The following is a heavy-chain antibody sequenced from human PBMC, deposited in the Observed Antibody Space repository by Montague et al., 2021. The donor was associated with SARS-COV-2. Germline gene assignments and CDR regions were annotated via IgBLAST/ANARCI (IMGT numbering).Heavy chain of an antibody. J-gene: IGHJ5*02. Sequence: SETLSLTCAVYGGSFSGYYWSWIRQPPGKGLEWIGEINHSGSTNCNPSLKSRVTISVDTSKNQFSLKLSSVTAAGTAVYYCARGYDYVWGSYRYLHWFDPWGQGTLVTVSS. CDR2: INHSGST. D-gene: IGHD3-16*02. V-gene: IGHV4-34*01. CDR1: GGSFSGYY. CDR3: ARGYDYVWGSYRYLHWFDP.